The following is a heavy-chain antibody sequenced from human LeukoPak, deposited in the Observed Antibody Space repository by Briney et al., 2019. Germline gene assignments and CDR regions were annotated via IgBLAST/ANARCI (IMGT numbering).Heavy chain of an antibody. CDR3: ARGVVPADPNYYYYYMDV. Sequence: ASVKVSCKASGYTFTNYGFSWVRQAPGQGLEWMGWISAYNGNTNYAQKLQGRVTMTTDTSTSTAYMELRSLRSDDTAVYYCARGVVPADPNYYYYYMDVWGKGTTVTISS. D-gene: IGHD2-21*01. CDR1: GYTFTNYG. J-gene: IGHJ6*03. V-gene: IGHV1-18*01. CDR2: ISAYNGNT.